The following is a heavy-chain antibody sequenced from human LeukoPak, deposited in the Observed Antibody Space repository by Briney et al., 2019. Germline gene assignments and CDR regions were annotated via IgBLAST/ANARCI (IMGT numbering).Heavy chain of an antibody. Sequence: SETLSLTCTVSGGSISSSSYYWGWIRQPPGKGLEWIGSIYYSGSTYYNPSLKSRVTISVDTSKNQFSLKLSSVTAADTAVYYCARDPQALWFGELLSELYYYYAMDVWGQGTTVTVSS. CDR2: IYYSGST. CDR3: ARDPQALWFGELLSELYYYYAMDV. CDR1: GGSISSSSYY. V-gene: IGHV4-39*01. J-gene: IGHJ6*02. D-gene: IGHD3-10*01.